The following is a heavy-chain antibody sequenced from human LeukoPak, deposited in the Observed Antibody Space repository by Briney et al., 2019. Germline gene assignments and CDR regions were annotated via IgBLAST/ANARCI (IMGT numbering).Heavy chain of an antibody. V-gene: IGHV1-18*01. J-gene: IGHJ4*02. CDR2: ISAYNGNT. D-gene: IGHD3-22*01. Sequence: GASVKVSCKASGYTFTSYGISWVRQAPGQGLEWMGWISAYNGNTNYAQKLQGRVTMTTDKSTSTAYMELSSLRSEDTAVYYCARVGRSSGYAYWGQGTLVTVSS. CDR3: ARVGRSSGYAY. CDR1: GYTFTSYG.